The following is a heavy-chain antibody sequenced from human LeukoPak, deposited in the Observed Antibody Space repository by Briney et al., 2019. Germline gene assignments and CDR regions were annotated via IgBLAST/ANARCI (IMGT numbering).Heavy chain of an antibody. CDR2: ISGSGGST. CDR3: AKTVRPFLEWLLRPFDY. Sequence: GGSLRLSCAASGFTFSSYAMSWVRQAPGKGLEWVSAISGSGGSTYYADSVKGRFTISRDNSKNTLYLQMNSLRAEDTAVYYCAKTVRPFLEWLLRPFDYWGQETLVTVSS. J-gene: IGHJ4*02. V-gene: IGHV3-23*01. CDR1: GFTFSSYA. D-gene: IGHD3-3*01.